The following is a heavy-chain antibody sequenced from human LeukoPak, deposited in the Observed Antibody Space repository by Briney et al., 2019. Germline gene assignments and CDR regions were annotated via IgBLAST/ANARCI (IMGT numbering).Heavy chain of an antibody. Sequence: SETLSLTCAVYGGSFSGYYWSWIRQPPGKGLEWIGEINHSGSTNYNPSLKSRVTISVDTSKNQFSLKLSSVTAADTAVYYCARGLSRIVVVPAAKGNWFDPWGQGTLVTVSS. V-gene: IGHV4-34*01. D-gene: IGHD2-2*01. CDR2: INHSGST. J-gene: IGHJ5*02. CDR3: ARGLSRIVVVPAAKGNWFDP. CDR1: GGSFSGYY.